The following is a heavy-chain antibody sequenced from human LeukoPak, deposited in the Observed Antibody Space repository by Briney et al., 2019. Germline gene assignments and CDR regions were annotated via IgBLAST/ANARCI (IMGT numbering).Heavy chain of an antibody. V-gene: IGHV1-2*02. Sequence: ASVKVSCKASGYTFTGSYMHWVRQAPGQGLEWMGWINPNSGGTNYAQKFQGRVTMTRDTSISTAYMELSRLRSDDTAVYYCAILDIVVVPTVSDAFDIWGQGTMVTVSS. D-gene: IGHD2-2*01. CDR1: GYTFTGSY. CDR3: AILDIVVVPTVSDAFDI. J-gene: IGHJ3*02. CDR2: INPNSGGT.